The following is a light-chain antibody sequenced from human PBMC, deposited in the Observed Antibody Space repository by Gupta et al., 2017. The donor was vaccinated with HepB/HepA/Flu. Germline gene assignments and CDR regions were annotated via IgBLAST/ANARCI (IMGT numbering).Light chain of an antibody. CDR3: QQRYKWPIT. CDR1: ESVTTH. V-gene: IGKV3-11*01. CDR2: DAS. J-gene: IGKJ4*01. Sequence: EIVLTQSPATLSLSPGERATLSCRASESVTTHLAWHQQKAGQAPRLLIYDASNRATGIPARFSGSGSGTXFTLTIXSLEPEDFAVYYCQQRYKWPITFGXGTKVEI.